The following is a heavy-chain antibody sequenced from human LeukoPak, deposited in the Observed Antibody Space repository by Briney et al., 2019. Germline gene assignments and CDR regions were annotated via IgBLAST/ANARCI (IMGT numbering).Heavy chain of an antibody. Sequence: SVKVSCKASGGTFSSYAISWVRPAPGQGLEWMGGIIPIFGTANYAQKFQGRVTITADESTSTAYMELSSLRSEDTAVYYCARDSSGWYAVDYWGQGTLVTVSS. CDR1: GGTFSSYA. J-gene: IGHJ4*02. V-gene: IGHV1-69*01. CDR2: IIPIFGTA. CDR3: ARDSSGWYAVDY. D-gene: IGHD6-19*01.